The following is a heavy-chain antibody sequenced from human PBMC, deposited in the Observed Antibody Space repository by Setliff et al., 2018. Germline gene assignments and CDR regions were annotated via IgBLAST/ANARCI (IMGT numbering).Heavy chain of an antibody. V-gene: IGHV4-59*11. CDR1: GGSISSQD. Sequence: SETLSLTCTVSGGSISSQDWSWIRQPPGKGLEWIGYVYSSGITNYNPSLKSRVTMSVDTSKNQFSLKLSSMTAADTAVYYCARDPLTTNRRRAFDIWGQGTMVTVSS. CDR3: ARDPLTTNRRRAFDI. J-gene: IGHJ3*02. D-gene: IGHD4-17*01. CDR2: VYSSGIT.